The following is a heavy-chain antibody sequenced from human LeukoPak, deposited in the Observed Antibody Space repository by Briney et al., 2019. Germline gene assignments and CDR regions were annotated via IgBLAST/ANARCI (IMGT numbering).Heavy chain of an antibody. CDR1: GGSISSSNW. Sequence: PSETLSLTCAVSGGSISSSNWWSWVRQPPGKGLEWIGEIYHSGSTNYNPSLKSRVTISVDKSKNQFSLKLSSVTAADTAMYYCAREGDKTLSGSYWDYWGQGTLVTVSS. D-gene: IGHD1-26*01. J-gene: IGHJ4*02. CDR3: AREGDKTLSGSYWDY. V-gene: IGHV4-4*02. CDR2: IYHSGST.